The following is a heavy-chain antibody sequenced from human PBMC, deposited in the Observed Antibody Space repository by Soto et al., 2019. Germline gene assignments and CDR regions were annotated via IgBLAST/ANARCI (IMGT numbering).Heavy chain of an antibody. Sequence: QVQLQESGPGLVKPSETLSLTCTVSGGSISSYYWSWIRQPPGKGLEWIGYIYYSGSTNYNPSLKSRVTISVDTSKNQFSLKLSSVTAADTAVYYRARSARLKQYYYYYYMDVWGKGTTVTVSS. CDR1: GGSISSYY. V-gene: IGHV4-59*08. D-gene: IGHD6-6*01. CDR2: IYYSGST. CDR3: ARSARLKQYYYYYYMDV. J-gene: IGHJ6*03.